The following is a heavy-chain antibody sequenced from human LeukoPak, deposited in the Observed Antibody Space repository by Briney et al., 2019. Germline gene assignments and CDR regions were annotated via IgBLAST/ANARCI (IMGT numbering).Heavy chain of an antibody. CDR2: IKSKTDGGTT. Sequence: GGSLRLSCAASGFTFSNAWMSWVRQAPGKGLEWVGRIKSKTDGGTTDCAAPVKGRFTISRDDSKNTLYLQMNSLKTEDTAVYYCTTAAGSGSYRVFYYWGQGTLVTVSS. D-gene: IGHD3-10*01. CDR3: TTAAGSGSYRVFYY. CDR1: GFTFSNAW. J-gene: IGHJ4*02. V-gene: IGHV3-15*01.